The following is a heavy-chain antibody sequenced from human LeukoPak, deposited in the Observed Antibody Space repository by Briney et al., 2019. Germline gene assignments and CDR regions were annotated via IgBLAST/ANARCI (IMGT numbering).Heavy chain of an antibody. J-gene: IGHJ4*02. CDR3: ARIGNYYFDY. D-gene: IGHD1-1*01. CDR2: IYSSGST. V-gene: IGHV4-59*12. CDR1: GGSINNYY. Sequence: PSETLSLTCTVSGGSINNYYWSWIRQPPGKGLEWIGYIYSSGSTNYNPSLKSRVTISVDTSKNQFSLNLRSVTAADTAVYYCARIGNYYFDYWGQGTLVTVSS.